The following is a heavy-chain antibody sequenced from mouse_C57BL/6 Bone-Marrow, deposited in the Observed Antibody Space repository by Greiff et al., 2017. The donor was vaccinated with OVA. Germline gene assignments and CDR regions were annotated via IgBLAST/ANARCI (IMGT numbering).Heavy chain of an antibody. V-gene: IGHV14-4*01. Sequence: VQLQESGAELVRPGASVKLSCTASGFSFTDDYMHWVKQSPEQGLEWIGLINPEYGATDYALKFQGKATITADSSSNTAYLQLSSLTSEDTADYYCTGDGSFDYWGQGTTLTVSS. J-gene: IGHJ2*01. CDR3: TGDGSFDY. CDR2: INPEYGAT. D-gene: IGHD1-1*02. CDR1: GFSFTDDY.